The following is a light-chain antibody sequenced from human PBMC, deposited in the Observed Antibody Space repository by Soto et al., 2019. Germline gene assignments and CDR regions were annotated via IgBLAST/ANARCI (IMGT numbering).Light chain of an antibody. V-gene: IGKV3-11*01. CDR2: DAS. J-gene: IGKJ5*01. CDR3: QQRSNWPPT. Sequence: EIVLTQSPATLSLSPGERATLSCRASQSVSSYLAWYQQKPGQAPRLLIYDASNRATAIPARFSGSGSGTDFTLTISSLEPEDFVVYYCQQRSNWPPTFGQGTRLEIK. CDR1: QSVSSY.